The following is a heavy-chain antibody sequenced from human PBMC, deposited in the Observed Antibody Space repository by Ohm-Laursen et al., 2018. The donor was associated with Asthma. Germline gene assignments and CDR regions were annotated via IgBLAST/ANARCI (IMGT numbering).Heavy chain of an antibody. CDR2: IYWDDDK. V-gene: IGHV2-5*02. CDR1: GFSLSTSGVG. Sequence: TQTLTLTSTFSGFSLSTSGVGVGWIRQPPGKALEWLALIYWDDDKRYSPSVKSRLTITKDTSKNQVVLTMTSVDPVDTATYYCARMRTYYYGSGGPYYYYGMDVWGQGTTVTVSS. D-gene: IGHD3-10*01. J-gene: IGHJ6*02. CDR3: ARMRTYYYGSGGPYYYYGMDV.